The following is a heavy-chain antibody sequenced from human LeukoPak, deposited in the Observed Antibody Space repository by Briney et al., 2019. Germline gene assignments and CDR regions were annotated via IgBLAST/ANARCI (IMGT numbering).Heavy chain of an antibody. CDR2: INPNSGGT. D-gene: IGHD6-13*01. Sequence: ASVKVSCTASGYTFTGYYMHWVRQAPGQGLEWMGWINPNSGGTNYAQKFQGRVTMTRDTSISTAYMELSRLRSDDTAVYYCARDKRHSSSWYYYYYYMDVWGKGTTVTVSS. V-gene: IGHV1-2*02. CDR3: ARDKRHSSSWYYYYYYMDV. J-gene: IGHJ6*03. CDR1: GYTFTGYY.